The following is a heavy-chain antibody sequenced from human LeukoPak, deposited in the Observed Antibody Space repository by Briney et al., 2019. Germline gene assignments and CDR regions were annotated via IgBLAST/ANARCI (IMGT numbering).Heavy chain of an antibody. CDR2: INPSAGST. Sequence: ASVKVSCKASGYSFTSYGITWVRQAPGQGLEWMGIINPSAGSTSSAQNFQGRVTMTRDTSTSTVYMELSSLRSEDTAVYYCARKGVGALMLDYWGQGTLVTVSS. CDR1: GYSFTSYG. D-gene: IGHD1-26*01. J-gene: IGHJ4*02. V-gene: IGHV1-46*01. CDR3: ARKGVGALMLDY.